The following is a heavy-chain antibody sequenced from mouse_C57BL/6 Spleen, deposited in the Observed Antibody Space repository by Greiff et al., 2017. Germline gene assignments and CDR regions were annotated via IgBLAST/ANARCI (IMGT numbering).Heavy chain of an antibody. CDR3: ARSAGYEDGTGYYFDY. D-gene: IGHD2-2*01. Sequence: VQLQQSGAELAKPGASVTLSCKASGYTFTSYWMHWVKQRPGQGLEWIGYINPSSGNTKYNQKFKDKATLTADKSASTAYMQLSSLTYEDSAVYYCARSAGYEDGTGYYFDYWGQGTTLTVSS. CDR2: INPSSGNT. CDR1: GYTFTSYW. V-gene: IGHV1-7*01. J-gene: IGHJ2*01.